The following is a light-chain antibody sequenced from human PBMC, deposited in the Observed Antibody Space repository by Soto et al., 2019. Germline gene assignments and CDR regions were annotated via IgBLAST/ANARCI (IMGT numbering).Light chain of an antibody. V-gene: IGLV2-8*01. CDR2: EVT. CDR3: TSYGGNDLWV. Sequence: QSALTKPPSASVSPGQSVTISCTGTSSDVGAYKYVSWYQPYPGKAPKLRIYEVTKRPSGVPDRFSGSKSGNTASLTGYGLQVEDEADDYCTSYGGNDLWVLGVGTQLTVL. J-gene: IGLJ3*02. CDR1: SSDVGAYKY.